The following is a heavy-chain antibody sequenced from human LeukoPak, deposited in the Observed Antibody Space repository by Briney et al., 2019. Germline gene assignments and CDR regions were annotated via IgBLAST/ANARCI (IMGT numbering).Heavy chain of an antibody. CDR1: GFTFSSYA. CDR2: ISSSGGST. Sequence: GGSLRLSCAASGFTFSSYAMRWVRQITGKGLEWVAGISSSGGSTFYADSVKGRFTISRDKSKNMVFLQMNSLRAEDTAIYYCVEDIDPYETSAYFDYWGQGTLVTVSS. V-gene: IGHV3-23*01. D-gene: IGHD3-22*01. CDR3: VEDIDPYETSAYFDY. J-gene: IGHJ4*02.